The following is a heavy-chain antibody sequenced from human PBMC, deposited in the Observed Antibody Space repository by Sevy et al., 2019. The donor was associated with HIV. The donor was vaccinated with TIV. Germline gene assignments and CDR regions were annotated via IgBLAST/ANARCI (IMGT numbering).Heavy chain of an antibody. CDR3: ARDLPPSATTVAHFDY. Sequence: GGSLRLSCTASGFPFGSYEMNWVRQAPGKGLEWVSYISNSGSAKYYSDSVRGRVNISRDNAKNSLYLQMNSLRAEDTAVYYCARDLPPSATTVAHFDYWGRGTLVTVSS. CDR1: GFPFGSYE. J-gene: IGHJ4*02. CDR2: ISNSGSAK. D-gene: IGHD4-17*01. V-gene: IGHV3-48*03.